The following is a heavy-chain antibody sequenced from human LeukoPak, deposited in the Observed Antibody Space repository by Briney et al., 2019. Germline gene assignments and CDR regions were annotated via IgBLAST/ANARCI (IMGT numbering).Heavy chain of an antibody. CDR1: GFTFSNYN. Sequence: KPGGSLRLSCAASGFTFSNYNMKWVRQAPGKGLEWVSSISRSRVYIYYADSVKGRFTISRDNAKNSLYLQMNSLRAEDTAVYYCARTLYDSRGYYSHFDYWGQGTLVTVSS. D-gene: IGHD3-22*01. V-gene: IGHV3-21*01. CDR2: ISRSRVYI. CDR3: ARTLYDSRGYYSHFDY. J-gene: IGHJ4*02.